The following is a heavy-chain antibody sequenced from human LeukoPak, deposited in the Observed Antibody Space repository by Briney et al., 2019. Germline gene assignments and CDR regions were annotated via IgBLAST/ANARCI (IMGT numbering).Heavy chain of an antibody. CDR1: GYTFTRYY. J-gene: IGHJ4*02. V-gene: IGHV1-2*02. CDR3: ARGSGIFDY. D-gene: IGHD2-15*01. CDR2: INPNSGGT. Sequence: ASVNVSCKASGYTFTRYYMHGVRQAPGQGLEWMGWINPNSGGTNYAQKFQGRVTMTRDTSISTAYMELSRLRSDDTAVYYCARGSGIFDYWGQGTLVTVSS.